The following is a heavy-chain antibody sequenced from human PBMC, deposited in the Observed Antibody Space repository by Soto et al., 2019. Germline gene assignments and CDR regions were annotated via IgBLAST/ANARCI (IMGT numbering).Heavy chain of an antibody. V-gene: IGHV1-69*13. D-gene: IGHD6-13*01. CDR1: GGTFSSYA. Sequence: SVKGSCKASGGTFSSYAISWVRQAPGQGLEWMGGIIPIFGTANYAQKFQGRVTITADESTSTAYMELSSLRSEDTAVYYCARDKQEQQLEYYYYYGMDVWGQGATVTVSS. J-gene: IGHJ6*02. CDR2: IIPIFGTA. CDR3: ARDKQEQQLEYYYYYGMDV.